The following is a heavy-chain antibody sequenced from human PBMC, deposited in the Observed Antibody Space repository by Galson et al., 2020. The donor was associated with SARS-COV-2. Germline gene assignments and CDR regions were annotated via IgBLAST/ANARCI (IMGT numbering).Heavy chain of an antibody. Sequence: GGSLRLSCAASGFTFSNAWVNWVRQAPGKGLEWVGRMKSQGAGGTTDYAAPVRGRFIISRDDSINTLYLHMNSLNTEDTAVYYCTADVPGGVSDYFDFWGQGSLVTVSS. CDR3: TADVPGGVSDYFDF. V-gene: IGHV3-15*01. J-gene: IGHJ4*02. D-gene: IGHD2-8*02. CDR1: GFTFSNAW. CDR2: MKSQGAGGTT.